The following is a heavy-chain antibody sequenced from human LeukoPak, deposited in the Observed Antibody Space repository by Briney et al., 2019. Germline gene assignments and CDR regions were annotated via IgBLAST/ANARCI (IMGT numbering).Heavy chain of an antibody. CDR1: GFNFISYS. Sequence: GGSLRLSCAASGFNFISYSMSWVRQAPGKGLEWVSVIRGSGVSTYYADSVKGRSTISRDNSKNTLYLQMNNLRAEDTAIYYCAKRQGSSASCYDYWGQGTLVTVSS. J-gene: IGHJ4*02. V-gene: IGHV3-23*01. D-gene: IGHD2-2*01. CDR3: AKRQGSSASCYDY. CDR2: IRGSGVST.